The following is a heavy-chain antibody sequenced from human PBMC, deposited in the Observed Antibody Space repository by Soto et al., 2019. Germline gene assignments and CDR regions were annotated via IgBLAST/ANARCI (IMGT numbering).Heavy chain of an antibody. Sequence: QVQLQESGPGLVKPSGTLSLTCAVSGGSFTSNNWWTWVRQPPGQGLEWIGEIYRTGSTNYNPSHKSRVTISLDKSENQFSLKVTSLTAADTAVYYCAGRDPGTSVDYWGQGTLVTVSS. CDR2: IYRTGST. D-gene: IGHD1-7*01. CDR3: AGRDPGTSVDY. J-gene: IGHJ4*02. CDR1: GGSFTSNNW. V-gene: IGHV4-4*02.